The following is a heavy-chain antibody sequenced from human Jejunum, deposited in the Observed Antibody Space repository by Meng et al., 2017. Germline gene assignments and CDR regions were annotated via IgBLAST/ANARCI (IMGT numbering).Heavy chain of an antibody. CDR1: GFTFSNYA. D-gene: IGHD5-18*01. CDR3: ARYSRSVGWLDP. Sequence: GESLKISCAVSGFTFSNYAMSWVRQAPGKGLEWVSGISASGDRTYYADSVKGRFTFSRDNSKNTLFLQMSSLRAEDTAVYYCARYSRSVGWLDPWGQGTLVTVSS. V-gene: IGHV3-23*01. J-gene: IGHJ5*02. CDR2: ISASGDRT.